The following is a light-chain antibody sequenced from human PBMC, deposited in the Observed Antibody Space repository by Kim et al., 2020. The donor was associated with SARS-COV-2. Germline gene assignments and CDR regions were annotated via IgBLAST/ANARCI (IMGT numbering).Light chain of an antibody. CDR1: SGSIDDNY. J-gene: IGLJ2*01. CDR2: EDD. Sequence: GKTVTIACTRSSGSIDDNYVQWYQQRPGGVPTTVIYEDDQRPSGVSDRFSGSIDNSSNSASLTISGLKTEDDADYYCQSYNRSNVVFGGGTQLTVL. CDR3: QSYNRSNVV. V-gene: IGLV6-57*03.